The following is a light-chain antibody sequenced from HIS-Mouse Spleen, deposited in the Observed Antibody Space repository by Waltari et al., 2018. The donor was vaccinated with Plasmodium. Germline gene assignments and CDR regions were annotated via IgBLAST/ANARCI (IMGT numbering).Light chain of an antibody. CDR1: QSVLYSSNNKNY. V-gene: IGKV4-1*01. CDR3: QQYYSTPPT. Sequence: DIVMTQSPDSLAVSLGERATINCKSSQSVLYSSNNKNYLAWYQQKPGQPPKLLLYWASSRESWVPDRFSGSGSGTDFTLTISSLQAEDVAVYYCQQYYSTPPTFGPGTKVDI. CDR2: WAS. J-gene: IGKJ3*01.